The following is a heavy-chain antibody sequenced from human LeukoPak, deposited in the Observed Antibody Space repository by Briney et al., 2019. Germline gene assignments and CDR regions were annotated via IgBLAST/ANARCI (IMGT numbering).Heavy chain of an antibody. Sequence: ASVKVSCKASGYTFTGYYMHWVRQAPGQGLEWMGWINPNSGGTNYAQKFQGRVTMTRDTSISTAYMELSRLRSDDTAVYYCTRDPPYSSSFPPSSADDYWGQGTLVTVSS. V-gene: IGHV1-2*02. CDR2: INPNSGGT. D-gene: IGHD6-13*01. CDR3: TRDPPYSSSFPPSSADDY. CDR1: GYTFTGYY. J-gene: IGHJ4*02.